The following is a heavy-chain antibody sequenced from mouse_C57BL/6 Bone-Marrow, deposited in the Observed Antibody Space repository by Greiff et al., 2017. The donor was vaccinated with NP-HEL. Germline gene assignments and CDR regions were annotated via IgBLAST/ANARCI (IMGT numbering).Heavy chain of an antibody. CDR2: IYPGGGYT. J-gene: IGHJ2*01. D-gene: IGHD1-1*01. Sequence: QVQLKESGAELVRPGTSVKMSCKASGYTFTNYWIGWAKQRPGHGLEWIGDIYPGGGYTKYNEKFKGKATLTADKSSSTAYMQFSSLTSEDSAIYYCARGSSYYYFDYWGQGTTLTVSS. CDR1: GYTFTNYW. V-gene: IGHV1-63*01. CDR3: ARGSSYYYFDY.